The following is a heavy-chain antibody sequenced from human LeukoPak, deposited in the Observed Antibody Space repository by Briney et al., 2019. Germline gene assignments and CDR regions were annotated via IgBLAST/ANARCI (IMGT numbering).Heavy chain of an antibody. D-gene: IGHD2-8*01. CDR2: IYSGGST. CDR1: GFTVSSNY. J-gene: IGHJ6*02. Sequence: GGSLRLSCAASGFTVSSNYMSWVRQAPGKGLEWVSVIYSGGSTYYADSVKGRFTISRDNSKNTLYLQMNSLRAEDTAVYYCARGPRYCTNGVCWYGMDVWGQGTTVTVSS. V-gene: IGHV3-66*01. CDR3: ARGPRYCTNGVCWYGMDV.